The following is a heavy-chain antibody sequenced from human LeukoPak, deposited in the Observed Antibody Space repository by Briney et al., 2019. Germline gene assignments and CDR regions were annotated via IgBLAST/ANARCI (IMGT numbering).Heavy chain of an antibody. J-gene: IGHJ4*02. Sequence: GPSLRLSYAASGFTFSSYAMSWVRQAPGKGLEWVSVVSGSGASTYYADSVKGRFTISRDNSNNTMYLQMNSLRAEDTAVYYCAKARGSEIAAATNYWGQGALVTVSS. CDR3: AKARGSEIAAATNY. CDR2: VSGSGAST. V-gene: IGHV3-23*01. CDR1: GFTFSSYA. D-gene: IGHD6-13*01.